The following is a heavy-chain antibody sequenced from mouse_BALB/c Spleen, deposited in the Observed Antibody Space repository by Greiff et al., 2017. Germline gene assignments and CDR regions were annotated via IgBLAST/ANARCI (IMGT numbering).Heavy chain of an antibody. CDR2: IYPGSGNT. J-gene: IGHJ2*01. Sequence: QVQLQQSGPELVKPGASVKISCKASGYTFTDYYINWVKQKPGQGLEWIGWIYPGSGNTKYNEKFKGKATLTVDPSSSTAYMQLSSLTSEDTAVYFCARKDQLGLQGGYYFDYWGQGTTLTVSS. CDR1: GYTFTDYY. V-gene: IGHV1-84*02. CDR3: ARKDQLGLQGGYYFDY. D-gene: IGHD3-1*01.